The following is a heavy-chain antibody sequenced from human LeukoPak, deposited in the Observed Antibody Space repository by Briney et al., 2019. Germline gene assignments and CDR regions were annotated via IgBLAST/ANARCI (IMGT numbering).Heavy chain of an antibody. CDR3: ARGDGGETTNGGYYFNY. D-gene: IGHD2-8*01. CDR2: INSDGSST. V-gene: IGHV3-74*01. Sequence: PGGSLRLSCAASGFTFSSYWMHWVRQAPGKGLVWVSRINSDGSSTSYADSVKGRFTISRDNAKNTLYLQMNSLRAEDTAVYYCARGDGGETTNGGYYFNYWGQGTLVTVSS. CDR1: GFTFSSYW. J-gene: IGHJ4*02.